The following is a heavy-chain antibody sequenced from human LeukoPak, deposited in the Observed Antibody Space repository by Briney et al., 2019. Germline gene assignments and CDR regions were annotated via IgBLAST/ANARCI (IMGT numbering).Heavy chain of an antibody. CDR2: IYSGGST. V-gene: IGHV3-66*02. CDR3: ARDGNTAAYDY. J-gene: IGHJ4*02. Sequence: GGSLRLSCAASGFTVSSNYMSWVRQAPGKGLEWVSVIYSGGSTSYADSVKGRFTIPRDNSKKTLYLQMNSLRAEDTAVYYCARDGNTAAYDYWGQGTLVTVSS. D-gene: IGHD1/OR15-1a*01. CDR1: GFTVSSNY.